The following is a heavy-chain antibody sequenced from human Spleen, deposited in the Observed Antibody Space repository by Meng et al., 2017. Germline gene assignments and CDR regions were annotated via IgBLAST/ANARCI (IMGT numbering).Heavy chain of an antibody. V-gene: IGHV4-31*03. J-gene: IGHJ4*02. CDR1: GGSISSGGYY. D-gene: IGHD2-8*01. CDR3: ARVENGGFGDYFDY. Sequence: QLQLQESGPGLVKPSQTLSLTCTVSGGSISSGGYYWSWIRQPPGKGLEWIGYIYYIGRTYYNPSLQSRVTISVDTFQNQFSLKLTSVTAADTAVYYCARVENGGFGDYFDYWGQGTLVTVSS. CDR2: IYYIGRT.